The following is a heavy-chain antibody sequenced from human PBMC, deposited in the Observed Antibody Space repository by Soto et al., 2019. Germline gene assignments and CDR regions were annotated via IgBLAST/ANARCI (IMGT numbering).Heavy chain of an antibody. V-gene: IGHV4-31*03. J-gene: IGHJ4*02. CDR1: GGSISSGGYY. CDR2: FYHGGST. Sequence: SETLSLTCTVSGGSISSGGYYWSWIRQHPGKGLEWIGNFYHGGSTYYNPSLKSRITISVDTPKNQLSLKLSSVTAADKAVYWCARDRYSYGYFDYWGQGTLVTV. CDR3: ARDRYSYGYFDY. D-gene: IGHD5-18*01.